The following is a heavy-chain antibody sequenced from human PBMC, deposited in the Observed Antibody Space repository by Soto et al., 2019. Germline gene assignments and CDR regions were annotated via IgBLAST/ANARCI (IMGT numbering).Heavy chain of an antibody. CDR3: AKDMFLGFRGHYVMDV. V-gene: IGHV3-30*18. Sequence: QVQLVESGGGVVQPGRSLRLSCAASGLTFSNYGIHWVRQAPGKGLEWVALISYDGTNEYYVDALKGRFTISRDNSKNTLYLQMNSLRAEDTAVYYCAKDMFLGFRGHYVMDVWGQGTTVTVSS. J-gene: IGHJ6*02. D-gene: IGHD3-10*01. CDR2: ISYDGTNE. CDR1: GLTFSNYG.